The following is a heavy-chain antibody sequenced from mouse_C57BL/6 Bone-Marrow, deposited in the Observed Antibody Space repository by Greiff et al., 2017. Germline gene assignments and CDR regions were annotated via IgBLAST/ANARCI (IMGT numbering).Heavy chain of an antibody. J-gene: IGHJ1*03. Sequence: QVQLQQPGAELVMPGASVKLSCKASGYTFTSYWMHWVKQRPGQGLEWIGEIDPSDSYTNYNQKFKGKSTLTVDKSSSTAYMQLSSLTSEDSAVYYCAGYYYGSSYDWDFWVRGTGTTVT. CDR1: GYTFTSYW. V-gene: IGHV1-69*01. CDR3: AGYYYGSSYDWDFWV. CDR2: IDPSDSYT. D-gene: IGHD1-1*01.